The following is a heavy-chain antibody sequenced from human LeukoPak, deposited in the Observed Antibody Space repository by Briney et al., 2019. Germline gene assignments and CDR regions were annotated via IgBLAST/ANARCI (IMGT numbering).Heavy chain of an antibody. CDR3: VIDRSYSSGWYPRGYFDY. CDR1: GYTFTKYG. CDR2: ISAYNGNT. V-gene: IGHV1-18*01. D-gene: IGHD6-19*01. J-gene: IGHJ4*02. Sequence: GASVKVSCKASGYTFTKYGFSWVRQAPGQGLEWMGWISAYNGNTKYAEKFQGRVTMTTDTPTSTADMELRSLRSDDTAVYYCVIDRSYSSGWYPRGYFDYWGQGTLVTVSS.